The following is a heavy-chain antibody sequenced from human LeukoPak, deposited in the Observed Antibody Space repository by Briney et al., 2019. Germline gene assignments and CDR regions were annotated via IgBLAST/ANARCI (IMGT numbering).Heavy chain of an antibody. CDR2: INQDGSER. J-gene: IGHJ4*02. CDR3: ARDAGTAASDY. D-gene: IGHD6-13*01. CDR1: GFTFSNYW. V-gene: IGHV3-7*01. Sequence: GGSLRLSCAASGFTFSNYWMSWVRQAPGKGLDWVANINQDGSERYYVDSVKGRITISRDNAKNTLYLQMTSLSAEDTAVYYCARDAGTAASDYWGRGTLVTVSS.